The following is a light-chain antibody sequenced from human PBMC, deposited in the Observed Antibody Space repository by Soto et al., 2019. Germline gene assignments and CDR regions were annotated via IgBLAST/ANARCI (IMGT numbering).Light chain of an antibody. Sequence: EIVLTQSPDSLSLSPGERATLSCRASQSVGSKYLVWYQQKPGQAPRLRSYGTSSRVTGIPDRFSGSGSGTDFTLTISRLEPEDFAVYDCQQFDIPPRTFGQGTRIEI. V-gene: IGKV3-20*01. CDR3: QQFDIPPRT. CDR1: QSVGSKY. J-gene: IGKJ1*01. CDR2: GTS.